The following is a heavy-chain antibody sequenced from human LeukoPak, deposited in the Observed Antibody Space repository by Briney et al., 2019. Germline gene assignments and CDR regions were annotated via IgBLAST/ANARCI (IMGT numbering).Heavy chain of an antibody. D-gene: IGHD1-26*01. J-gene: IGHJ5*02. V-gene: IGHV1-69*13. CDR3: ARVQRELRHGWFDP. Sequence: VASVKVSCKASGGTFSSYAISWVRQAPGQGLEWMGGIIPIFGTANYAQKFQGRVTITADESTSTAYMELSSLRSEDTAVYYCARVQRELRHGWFDPWGQGTLVTVSS. CDR2: IIPIFGTA. CDR1: GGTFSSYA.